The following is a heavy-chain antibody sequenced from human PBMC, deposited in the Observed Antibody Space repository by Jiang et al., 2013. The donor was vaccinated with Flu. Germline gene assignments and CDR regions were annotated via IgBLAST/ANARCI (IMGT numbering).Heavy chain of an antibody. V-gene: IGHV4-61*01. CDR3: ARSRTGYQSVDY. J-gene: IGHJ4*02. CDR1: GGSVSSGSYY. D-gene: IGHD3-9*01. CDR2: IYYSGST. Sequence: PGLVKPSETLSLTCTVSGGSVSSGSYYWSWIRQPPGKGLEWIGYIYYSGSTNYNPSLKSRVTISVDTSKNQFSLKLSSVTAADTAVYYCARSRTGYQSVDYWGQGTLVTVSS.